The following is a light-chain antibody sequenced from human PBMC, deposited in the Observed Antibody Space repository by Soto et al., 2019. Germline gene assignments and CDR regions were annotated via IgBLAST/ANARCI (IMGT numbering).Light chain of an antibody. V-gene: IGKV3-11*01. CDR3: QESYSTSRT. CDR2: DAS. J-gene: IGKJ1*01. CDR1: QSVSSY. Sequence: ENVLKQPTDTLSLSPGERATLCCGASQSVSSYLAWYQQKPGQAPRLLIYDASNRATGIPARFSGSGSGTDFTLTISSLQPEDFATYYCQESYSTSRTFGQGTKVDIK.